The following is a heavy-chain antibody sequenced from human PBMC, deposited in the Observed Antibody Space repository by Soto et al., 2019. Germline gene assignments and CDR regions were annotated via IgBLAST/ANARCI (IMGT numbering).Heavy chain of an antibody. CDR1: GFTFSSYG. Sequence: VQLVESGGGVVQPGRSLRLSCAASGFTFSSYGMHWVRQAPGKGLEWVAVISYDGSNKYYADSVKGRFTISRDNSKNTLYLQMNSLRAEDTAVYYCAKGRSGSSGWFDAFDIWGQGTMVTVSS. CDR3: AKGRSGSSGWFDAFDI. J-gene: IGHJ3*02. V-gene: IGHV3-30*18. CDR2: ISYDGSNK. D-gene: IGHD6-19*01.